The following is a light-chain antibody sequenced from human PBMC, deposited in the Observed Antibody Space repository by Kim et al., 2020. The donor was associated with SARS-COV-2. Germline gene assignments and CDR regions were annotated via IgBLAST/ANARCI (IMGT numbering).Light chain of an antibody. J-gene: IGLJ2*01. V-gene: IGLV1-47*02. Sequence: GRRFTISCSGSTSNIGRNYVMWYQQLPGTAPKLLIFTNNQRPSGVPDRFSGSKSGTSASLAISGLRSEDEADYYCATWDDSLSGRVFGGGTQLTVL. CDR1: TSNIGRNY. CDR2: TNN. CDR3: ATWDDSLSGRV.